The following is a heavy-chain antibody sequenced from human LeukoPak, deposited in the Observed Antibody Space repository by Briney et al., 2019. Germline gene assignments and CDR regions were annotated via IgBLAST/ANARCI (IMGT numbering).Heavy chain of an antibody. CDR3: ARDLYARIVVVPAAMLDY. J-gene: IGHJ4*02. Sequence: ASVKVSCKASGYTFTSYYMHWVRQAPGQGLEWMGIINPSGGSTSYAQKFQGRVTMTRDTSTSTVYMELSSLISEDTAVYYCARDLYARIVVVPAAMLDYWGQGTLVTVSS. D-gene: IGHD2-2*01. CDR2: INPSGGST. CDR1: GYTFTSYY. V-gene: IGHV1-46*01.